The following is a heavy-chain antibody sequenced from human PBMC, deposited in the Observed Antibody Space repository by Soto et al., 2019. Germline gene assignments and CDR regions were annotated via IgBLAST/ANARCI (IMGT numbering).Heavy chain of an antibody. V-gene: IGHV1-69*13. CDR2: IIPIFGTA. Sequence: SVKVSCKASGGTFSSYAISWVRQAPGQGLEWMGGIIPIFGTANYAQKFQGRVTITADESTSTAYMELSSLRSEDTAVYYCARASFRGDDFWSGYYGPDAFDIWGQGTMVTVSS. D-gene: IGHD3-3*01. CDR3: ARASFRGDDFWSGYYGPDAFDI. CDR1: GGTFSSYA. J-gene: IGHJ3*02.